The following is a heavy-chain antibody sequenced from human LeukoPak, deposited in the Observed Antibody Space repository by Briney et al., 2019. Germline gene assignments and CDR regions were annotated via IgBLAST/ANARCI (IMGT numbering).Heavy chain of an antibody. V-gene: IGHV1-2*02. Sequence: ASVKVSCKASGYNFIDYHVHWVRQAPGQGLEWMGWINANTGGTNYAQKFQGRVTMTRDTSISTAYMELSRLTSDDTAVYYCARGGGYCSGGSCDPLDYWGQGTLVTVSS. CDR1: GYNFIDYH. D-gene: IGHD2-15*01. CDR3: ARGGGYCSGGSCDPLDY. CDR2: INANTGGT. J-gene: IGHJ4*02.